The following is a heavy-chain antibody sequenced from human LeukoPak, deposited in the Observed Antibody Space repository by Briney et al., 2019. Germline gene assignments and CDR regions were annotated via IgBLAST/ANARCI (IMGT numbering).Heavy chain of an antibody. Sequence: PSETLSLTCTVSGGSISSYYWSWIRQPPGKGLEWMGYIYYSGSTNYNPSLKSRVTISVDTSKNQFSLKLSSVTAADTAVYYCARMGDWAYYYYYMDVWGKGTTVTVSS. J-gene: IGHJ6*03. V-gene: IGHV4-59*01. CDR1: GGSISSYY. D-gene: IGHD2-21*01. CDR2: IYYSGST. CDR3: ARMGDWAYYYYYMDV.